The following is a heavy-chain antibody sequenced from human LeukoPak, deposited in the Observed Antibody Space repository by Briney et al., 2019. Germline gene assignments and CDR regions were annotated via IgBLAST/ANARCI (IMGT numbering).Heavy chain of an antibody. V-gene: IGHV4-59*12. CDR1: GGSISSYY. D-gene: IGHD3-22*01. Sequence: SETLSLTCTVSGGSISSYYWSWIRQPPGKGLEWIGSIYYSGSTYYNPSLKSRVTISVDTSKNQFSLKLSSVTAADTAVYYCAREYDSSGYTTGYYYYMDVWGKGTTVTVSS. CDR2: IYYSGST. J-gene: IGHJ6*03. CDR3: AREYDSSGYTTGYYYYMDV.